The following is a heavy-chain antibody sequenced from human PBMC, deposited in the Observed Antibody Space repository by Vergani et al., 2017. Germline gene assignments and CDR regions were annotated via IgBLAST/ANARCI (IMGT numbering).Heavy chain of an antibody. CDR2: INPNSGGT. Sequence: QVQLVQSGAEVKKPGASVKVSCKASGYTFTGYYMHWVRQAPGQGLEWMGWINPNSGGTNYAQKFQGRVTMTRDTSISTAYMELSRLRSDDTAVYYCARGKVRTTGKNTRYYYYYGMDVWGQGTTVTVSS. V-gene: IGHV1-2*02. D-gene: IGHD1-1*01. CDR3: ARGKVRTTGKNTRYYYYYGMDV. J-gene: IGHJ6*02. CDR1: GYTFTGYY.